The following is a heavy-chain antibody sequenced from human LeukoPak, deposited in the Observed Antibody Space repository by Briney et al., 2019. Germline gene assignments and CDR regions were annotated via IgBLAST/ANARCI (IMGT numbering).Heavy chain of an antibody. Sequence: GASVKVSCKASGYTFTSYGISWVRQAPGQGLEWMGWISAYNGNTNYAQKLQGRVTMTTDTSTSTAYMELRSLRSDDTAVYYCARRPRPYYDFWSGYSDYFDYWGQGTLVTVSS. D-gene: IGHD3-3*01. V-gene: IGHV1-18*01. CDR2: ISAYNGNT. CDR1: GYTFTSYG. J-gene: IGHJ4*02. CDR3: ARRPRPYYDFWSGYSDYFDY.